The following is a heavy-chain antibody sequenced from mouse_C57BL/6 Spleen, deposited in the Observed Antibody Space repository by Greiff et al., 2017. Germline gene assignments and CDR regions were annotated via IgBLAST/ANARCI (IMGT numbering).Heavy chain of an antibody. CDR2: ISSGSSTI. CDR1: GFTFSDYG. V-gene: IGHV5-17*01. J-gene: IGHJ4*01. CDR3: ARAGSSPLYAMDY. Sequence: EVQRVESGGGLVKPGGSLKLSCAASGFTFSDYGMHWVRQAPEKGLEWVAYISSGSSTIYYADTVKGRVTISRDNAKNTLCLQMTSLRSEDTAMYYCARAGSSPLYAMDYWGQGTSVTVSS. D-gene: IGHD1-1*01.